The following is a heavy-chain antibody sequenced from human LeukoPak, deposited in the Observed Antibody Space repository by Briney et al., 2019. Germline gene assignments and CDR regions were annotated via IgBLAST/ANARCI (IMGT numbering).Heavy chain of an antibody. J-gene: IGHJ4*02. CDR1: GFTFSSYW. D-gene: IGHD3-3*01. Sequence: GGSLRLSCAASGFTFSSYWMSWVRQAPGKGLEWVANIKQDGSEKYYVDSVKGRFTISRDNVKNSLYLQMNSLRAEDTAEYYCAREPTIFGVVIPPDYWGQGTLVTVSS. CDR2: IKQDGSEK. CDR3: AREPTIFGVVIPPDY. V-gene: IGHV3-7*03.